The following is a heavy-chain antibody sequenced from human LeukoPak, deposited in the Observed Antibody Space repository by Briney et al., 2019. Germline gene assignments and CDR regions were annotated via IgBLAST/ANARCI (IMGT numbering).Heavy chain of an antibody. CDR1: GYTFISSD. V-gene: IGHV1-8*01. CDR2: MNPNSGSR. J-gene: IGHJ5*02. D-gene: IGHD3-10*01. Sequence: GASVKVSCKSSGYTFISSDINWVRQGRGQGLEWQGWMNPNSGSRGYAPKFQGRVTMTRDTATSKAYMELSSLDYDDTAVYYCARGLPRRGSSWFEPWGQGTLVTVSS. CDR3: ARGLPRRGSSWFEP.